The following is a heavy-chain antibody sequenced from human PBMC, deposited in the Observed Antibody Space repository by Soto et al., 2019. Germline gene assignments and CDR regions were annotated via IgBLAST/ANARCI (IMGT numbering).Heavy chain of an antibody. Sequence: SETLSLTCTVSGGSISSGGYYWSWIRQHPGKGLEWNGYIYYSGSTYYNPSLKSRVTISVDTSKNQFSLKLSSVTAADTAVYYCARNGRATYYYDSSGYYTPYFDYWGQGTLVTVSS. CDR2: IYYSGST. CDR1: GGSISSGGYY. D-gene: IGHD3-22*01. CDR3: ARNGRATYYYDSSGYYTPYFDY. J-gene: IGHJ4*02. V-gene: IGHV4-31*03.